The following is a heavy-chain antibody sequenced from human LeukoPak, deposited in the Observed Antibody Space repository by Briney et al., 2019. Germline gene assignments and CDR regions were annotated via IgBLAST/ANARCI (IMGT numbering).Heavy chain of an antibody. D-gene: IGHD6-13*01. CDR3: ARASSSWYYFDY. J-gene: IGHJ4*02. CDR1: AFSFSTYA. Sequence: GGSLRLSCAASAFSFSTYAIHWVRQAPGKGLEWMALISDDGSNKYYADSVKGRFTISRDNSKNSLYLQMNSLRAEDTAVYYCARASSSWYYFDYWGQGTLVTVSS. CDR2: ISDDGSNK. V-gene: IGHV3-30*04.